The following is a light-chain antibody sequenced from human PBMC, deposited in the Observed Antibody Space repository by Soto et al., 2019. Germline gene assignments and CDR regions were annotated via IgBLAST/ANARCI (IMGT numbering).Light chain of an antibody. V-gene: IGKV1-5*03. CDR3: QHYDTYSYD. CDR1: QSISDS. J-gene: IGKJ2*01. Sequence: DIQMTQSPSTLSAYVGDRVTITCRASQSISDSLAWFQQKLGKAPKLLIYKASILESGVPSRFSGSGSGTEFTLTITNLQPDDFATYFCQHYDTYSYDFGQGTKLEIK. CDR2: KAS.